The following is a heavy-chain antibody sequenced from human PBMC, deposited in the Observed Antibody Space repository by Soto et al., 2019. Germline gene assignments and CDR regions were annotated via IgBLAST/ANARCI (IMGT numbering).Heavy chain of an antibody. CDR2: IDQDGIEK. D-gene: IGHD3-9*01. J-gene: IGHJ4*02. V-gene: IGHV3-7*01. CDR3: ARDVYDWLPTYYYFDY. Sequence: VQLVESGGGLVKPGGSLRLSCAASGFAFSDYYMSWIRQAPGKGLEWVANIDQDGIEKFYVDSVKGRFTISRDNAKTSLYLQMNSLRAEDTAVYFCARDVYDWLPTYYYFDYWGQGTLLTVSS. CDR1: GFAFSDYY.